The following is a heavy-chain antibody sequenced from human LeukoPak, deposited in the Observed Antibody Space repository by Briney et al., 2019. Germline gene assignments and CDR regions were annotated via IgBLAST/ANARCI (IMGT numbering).Heavy chain of an antibody. J-gene: IGHJ4*02. V-gene: IGHV3-48*01. Sequence: QAGGSLRLSCAASGFTFSSYSMNWVRQAPGKGLEWVSYISSSSSTIYYADSVKGRFTISRDNSKNTLYLQMNSLRAEDTAVYYCAKGRYNFDYWGQGTLVTVSS. CDR2: ISSSSSTI. CDR1: GFTFSSYS. D-gene: IGHD5-18*01. CDR3: AKGRYNFDY.